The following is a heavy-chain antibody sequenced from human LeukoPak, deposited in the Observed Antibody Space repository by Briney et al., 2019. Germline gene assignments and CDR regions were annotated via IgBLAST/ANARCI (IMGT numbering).Heavy chain of an antibody. J-gene: IGHJ4*02. V-gene: IGHV3-20*04. CDR1: GFTFDVYG. CDR2: LNWNGGST. Sequence: GGSLLLSGAASGFTFDVYGMSWVRQAPGKGLEWVSGLNWNGGSTGYADSVKGRFIISRDNAKNCLYLQMISLRAEDTALYYCAKSASSWPLYYFDYLGQGTLVTVSS. CDR3: AKSASSWPLYYFDY. D-gene: IGHD6-13*01.